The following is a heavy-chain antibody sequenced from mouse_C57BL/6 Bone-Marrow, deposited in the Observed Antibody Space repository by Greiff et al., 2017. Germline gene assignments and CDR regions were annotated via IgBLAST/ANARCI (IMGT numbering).Heavy chain of an antibody. J-gene: IGHJ2*01. CDR3: ARQGGTWYFDY. V-gene: IGHV1-62-2*01. CDR2: FYPGSGSI. CDR1: GYTFTEYT. Sequence: QVHVKQSGAELVKPGASVKLSCKASGYTFTEYTIHWVKQRSGQGLEWIGWFYPGSGSIKYNEKFKDKATLTADKSSSTVYMELSRLTSEDSAFSFCARQGGTWYFDYWGQGTTLTVSS.